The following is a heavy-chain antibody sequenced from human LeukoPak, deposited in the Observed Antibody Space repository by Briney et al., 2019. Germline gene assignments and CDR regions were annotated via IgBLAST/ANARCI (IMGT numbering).Heavy chain of an antibody. V-gene: IGHV1-69*01. CDR1: GGTFSSYA. Sequence: ASVKVSCKASGGTFSSYAISWVRQAPGQGLEWMGGIIPIFGTANYAQKFQGRVTITADESTSTAYMELSSLRSEDTAVYYCARGYYDFWSGYCMDVWGKGTTVTVSS. J-gene: IGHJ6*04. CDR2: IIPIFGTA. D-gene: IGHD3-3*01. CDR3: ARGYYDFWSGYCMDV.